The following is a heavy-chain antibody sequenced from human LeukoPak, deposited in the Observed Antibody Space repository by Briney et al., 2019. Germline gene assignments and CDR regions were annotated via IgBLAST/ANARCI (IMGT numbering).Heavy chain of an antibody. V-gene: IGHV3-23*01. CDR3: AKLHDFWSGYDDY. D-gene: IGHD3-3*01. CDR2: ISGSGGST. J-gene: IGHJ4*02. Sequence: PGGSLRLSCVASGFTFSSYAMSWVRQAPGKGLEWVSAISGSGGSTYYADSVKGRFTISRDNSKNTLSLQMNSLRAEDTAVYYCAKLHDFWSGYDDYWGQGALVTVSS. CDR1: GFTFSSYA.